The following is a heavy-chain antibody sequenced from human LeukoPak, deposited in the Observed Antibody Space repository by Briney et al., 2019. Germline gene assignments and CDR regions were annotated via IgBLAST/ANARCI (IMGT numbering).Heavy chain of an antibody. Sequence: SGTLSLTCAVSGGSISSSNWWCWVRQPPGKGLEWIGEIYHSGSTNYNPSLKSRVTISVDTSKNQFSLKLSSVTAADTAVYYCARAVGGYHFDYWGQGTLVTGS. CDR1: GGSISSSNW. CDR2: IYHSGST. V-gene: IGHV4-4*02. J-gene: IGHJ4*02. CDR3: ARAVGGYHFDY. D-gene: IGHD3-16*01.